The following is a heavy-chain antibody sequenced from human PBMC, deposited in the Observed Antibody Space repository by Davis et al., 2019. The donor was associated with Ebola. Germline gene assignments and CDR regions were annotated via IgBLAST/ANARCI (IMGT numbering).Heavy chain of an antibody. D-gene: IGHD6-19*01. J-gene: IGHJ4*02. CDR2: IIPIFGTA. Sequence: SVKVSCKTSGGTFSSYAISWVRQAPGQGLEWMGGIIPIFGTANYAQKFQGRVTITADESTSTAYMELSSLRSEDTAVYYCARDNGVAVAGSPRYYFDYWGQGTLVTVSS. CDR1: GGTFSSYA. CDR3: ARDNGVAVAGSPRYYFDY. V-gene: IGHV1-69*13.